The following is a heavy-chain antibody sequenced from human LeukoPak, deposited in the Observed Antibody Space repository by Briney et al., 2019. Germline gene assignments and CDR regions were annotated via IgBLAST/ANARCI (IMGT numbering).Heavy chain of an antibody. CDR3: ARDLYRIVVVPHYFDY. Sequence: PGGTLRLSCAASGFNFRSYAMHWVRQAPGRGLEYVSSISSNGGHTYYANSVKGRFTISRDNAKNSLYLQMNSLRAEDTAVYYCARDLYRIVVVPHYFDYWGQGTLVTVSS. CDR2: ISSNGGHT. CDR1: GFNFRSYA. D-gene: IGHD3-22*01. J-gene: IGHJ4*02. V-gene: IGHV3-64*01.